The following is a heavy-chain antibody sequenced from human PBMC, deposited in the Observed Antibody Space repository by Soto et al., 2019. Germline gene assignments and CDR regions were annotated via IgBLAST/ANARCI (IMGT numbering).Heavy chain of an antibody. CDR2: ISSSSSYI. V-gene: IGHV3-21*01. D-gene: IGHD5-18*01. CDR1: GFTFSSYS. CDR3: ASVDTAMVSSYYYGMDV. J-gene: IGHJ6*02. Sequence: GGSLRLSCAASGFTFSSYSMNWVRQAPGKGLEWVSSISSSSSYIYYADSVKGRFTISRDNAKNSLYLQMNSLRAEDTAVYYCASVDTAMVSSYYYGMDVWGQGTTVTVSS.